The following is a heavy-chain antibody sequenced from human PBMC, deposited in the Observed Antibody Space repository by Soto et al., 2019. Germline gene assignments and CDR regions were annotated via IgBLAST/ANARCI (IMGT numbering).Heavy chain of an antibody. V-gene: IGHV1-3*01. CDR2: INAGNGNT. D-gene: IGHD3-9*01. Sequence: ASVKVSCKASGNTFSSHSVHWVRQAPGQRLEWMGWINAGNGNTKYSQKFQGRLTITRDTSASTAYMELSSLRSEDTAVYYCARNLMDYDILTGYYMAYYFDCWGQGTLVTVSS. J-gene: IGHJ4*01. CDR1: GNTFSSHS. CDR3: ARNLMDYDILTGYYMAYYFDC.